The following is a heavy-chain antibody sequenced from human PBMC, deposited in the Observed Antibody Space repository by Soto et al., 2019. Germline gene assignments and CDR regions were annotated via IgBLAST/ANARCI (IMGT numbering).Heavy chain of an antibody. CDR1: GYTFTSYG. CDR3: ARGGYYDSSGSRNYYYYGMNV. V-gene: IGHV1-18*04. J-gene: IGHJ6*02. D-gene: IGHD3-22*01. Sequence: QAQLVQSGAEVKKPGASVKVSCKASGYTFTSYGINWVRQAPGQGLEWLGWISAYDGNTKYAQSVQGRVSITTDKSTKTAYMERRSLRWDDTAMYYCARGGYYDSSGSRNYYYYGMNVWGQGTTVSVSS. CDR2: ISAYDGNT.